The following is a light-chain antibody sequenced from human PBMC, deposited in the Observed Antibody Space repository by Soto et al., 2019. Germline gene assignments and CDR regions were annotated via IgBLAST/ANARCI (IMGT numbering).Light chain of an antibody. CDR3: QQTASAPPWT. Sequence: DIQMTQSPTSLSASVGDRVTISCRASQRICTYLAWYQQKPGKAPRLLISGASSVQSGVPPRFSGSGSATDVILTISSLRLEDIATYYCQQTASAPPWTFGQGTKVEIK. CDR1: QRICTY. J-gene: IGKJ1*01. CDR2: GAS. V-gene: IGKV1-39*01.